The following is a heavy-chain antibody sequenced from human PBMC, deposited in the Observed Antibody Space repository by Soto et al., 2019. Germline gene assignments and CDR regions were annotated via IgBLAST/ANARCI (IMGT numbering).Heavy chain of an antibody. V-gene: IGHV1-3*01. Sequence: GASVKVSCKASGYTFTNNAIHWVRQAPGQRLEWLGWLNADNSNREYSQKFQGRIIMTKDTSASTAYMELSSLISEDTAVYYCARGYDFVWGSYRSDAFDIWGQGTMVTVSS. CDR1: GYTFTNNA. CDR2: LNADNSNR. J-gene: IGHJ3*02. D-gene: IGHD3-16*02. CDR3: ARGYDFVWGSYRSDAFDI.